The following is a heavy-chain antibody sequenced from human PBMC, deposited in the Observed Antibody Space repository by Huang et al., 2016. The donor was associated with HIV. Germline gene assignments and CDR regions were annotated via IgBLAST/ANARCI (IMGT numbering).Heavy chain of an antibody. J-gene: IGHJ6*02. Sequence: VESGGRSVQPGGSISLSCVGSTFTFGAYWMSWGRQPQGKGLEWVANIKQDETEKYYVDSVKGRFNISRDNAKKVLFLEMDALRVEDTAIYFCATKTAGMDIWGQGTTVIVSS. CDR2: IKQDETEK. CDR1: TFTFGAYW. V-gene: IGHV3-7*01. CDR3: ATKTAGMDI.